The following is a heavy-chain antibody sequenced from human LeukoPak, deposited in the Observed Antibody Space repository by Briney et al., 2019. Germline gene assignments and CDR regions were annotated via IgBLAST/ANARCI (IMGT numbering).Heavy chain of an antibody. CDR3: AKWSGNRPLYYFDY. CDR1: GFTFTCCG. J-gene: IGHJ4*02. V-gene: IGHV3-30*18. Sequence: PGTSLRLSCATSGFTFTCCGMHWVRQASGKGLEWVAAISSSDGNSKYYADSVKDRFTISRDNSKNTVYLQMNSLRADDTAVYYCAKWSGNRPLYYFDYWGQGTLVTVSS. D-gene: IGHD3-3*01. CDR2: ISSSDGNSK.